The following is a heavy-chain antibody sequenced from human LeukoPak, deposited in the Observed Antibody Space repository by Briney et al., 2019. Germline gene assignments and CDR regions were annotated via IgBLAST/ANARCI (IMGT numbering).Heavy chain of an antibody. J-gene: IGHJ4*02. Sequence: PSETLSLTCTVSSGSISSYYWSWIRQPPGKGLEWIGYIYYSGSTNYNPSLKSRVTISVDTSKNQFSLKLSSVTAADTAVYYCARDQWELHPPFDYWGQGTLVTVSS. CDR2: IYYSGST. CDR1: SGSISSYY. CDR3: ARDQWELHPPFDY. V-gene: IGHV4-59*01. D-gene: IGHD1-26*01.